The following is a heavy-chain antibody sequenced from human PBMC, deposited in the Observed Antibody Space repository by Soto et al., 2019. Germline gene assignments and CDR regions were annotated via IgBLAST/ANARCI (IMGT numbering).Heavy chain of an antibody. V-gene: IGHV4-30-2*01. Sequence: PSETLSLTCAVSGGSISSGGYSWSWIRQPPGKGLEWIGYIYHSGSTYYNPSLKSRVTISVDRSKNQFSLKLSSVTAADTAVYYCAREALYYYYGMDVWGQGTTVTVSS. CDR3: AREALYYYYGMDV. CDR1: GGSISSGGYS. J-gene: IGHJ6*02. CDR2: IYHSGST.